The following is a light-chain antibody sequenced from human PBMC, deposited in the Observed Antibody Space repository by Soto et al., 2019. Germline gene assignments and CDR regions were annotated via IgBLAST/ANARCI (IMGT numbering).Light chain of an antibody. J-gene: IGLJ7*01. CDR3: AAWDDSLNGAV. CDR1: SSNIGSNT. CDR2: NNN. Sequence: QSVLTQPPSASGTPGQRVTISCSGSSSNIGSNTVNWYRQLPGTAPKLLIYNNNQRPSGVPDRFSGSKSCTSASLAISGLQSDDEADYYCAAWDDSLNGAVFGGGTQLTVL. V-gene: IGLV1-44*01.